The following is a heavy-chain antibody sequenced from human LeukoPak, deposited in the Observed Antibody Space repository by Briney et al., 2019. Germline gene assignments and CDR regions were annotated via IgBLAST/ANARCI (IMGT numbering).Heavy chain of an antibody. D-gene: IGHD2-21*01. V-gene: IGHV1-2*02. J-gene: IGHJ4*02. CDR3: ASTRGDQTPLAYLDN. CDR2: INPKNGGT. CDR1: GYTFPDYY. Sequence: ASVKVSCKASGYTFPDYYIHWVRQAPGQGLEWMGWINPKNGGTNYAPKFQGRVTLTRDTSISTAYMDLNRLRSDDTAVYSCASTRGDQTPLAYLDNWGQGTLVTVSS.